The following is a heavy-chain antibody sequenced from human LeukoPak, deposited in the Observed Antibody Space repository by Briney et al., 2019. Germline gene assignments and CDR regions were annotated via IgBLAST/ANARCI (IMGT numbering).Heavy chain of an antibody. CDR3: ARQPTDYDFWSGYTYYFDY. J-gene: IGHJ4*02. CDR2: IYYSGST. V-gene: IGHV4-59*08. D-gene: IGHD3-3*01. CDR1: GGSISSYY. Sequence: SETLSLTCTVSGGSISSYYWSWIRQPPGKGLEWIGYIYYSGSTNYNPSLKSRVTISVDTSKNQFSLKLSSVTAADTAVYYCARQPTDYDFWSGYTYYFDYWGQGTLVTVSS.